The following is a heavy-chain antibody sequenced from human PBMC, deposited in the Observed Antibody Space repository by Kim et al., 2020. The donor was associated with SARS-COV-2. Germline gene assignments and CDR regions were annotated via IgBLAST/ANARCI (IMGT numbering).Heavy chain of an antibody. CDR2: INHSGST. J-gene: IGHJ6*02. V-gene: IGHV4-34*01. Sequence: SETLSLTCAVYGGSFSGYYWSWIRQPPGKGLEWVGEINHSGSTNYNPSLKSRVTISVDTSKNQFSLKLSSVTAAATAVYYCARARYHGRMAVWAQPTT. D-gene: IGHD2-2*01. CDR1: GGSFSGYY. CDR3: ARARYHGRMAV.